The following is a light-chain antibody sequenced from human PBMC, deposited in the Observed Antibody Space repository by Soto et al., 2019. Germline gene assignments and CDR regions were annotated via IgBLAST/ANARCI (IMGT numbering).Light chain of an antibody. CDR1: QSCSSY. CDR3: QQYNSWPLT. J-gene: IGKJ4*01. CDR2: GAS. Sequence: EIVLTQSPGTLSLSPGERATLSCRASQSCSSYLAWYQQKPGQAPRLLMYGASSRATGTPDRFSGSGSGTDFTLTISRLEPEDFAVYYCQQYNSWPLTFGGGTKVDIK. V-gene: IGKV3-20*01.